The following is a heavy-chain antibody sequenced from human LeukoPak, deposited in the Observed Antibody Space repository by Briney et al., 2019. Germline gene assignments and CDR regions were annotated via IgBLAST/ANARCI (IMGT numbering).Heavy chain of an antibody. Sequence: GGSLRLSCAASGFTFSSYAMHWVRQAPGKGLEWVAVISYGGSNKYYADSVKGRFTISRDNSKNTLYLQMNSLRAEDTAVYYCMFGWVTGPYWGQGTLVTVSS. CDR1: GFTFSSYA. D-gene: IGHD3-10*02. J-gene: IGHJ4*02. CDR2: ISYGGSNK. V-gene: IGHV3-30-3*01. CDR3: MFGWVTGPY.